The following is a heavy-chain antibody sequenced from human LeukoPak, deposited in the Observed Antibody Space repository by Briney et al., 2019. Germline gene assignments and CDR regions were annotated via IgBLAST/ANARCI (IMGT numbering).Heavy chain of an antibody. V-gene: IGHV1-58*01. J-gene: IGHJ4*02. CDR3: AADRIWKYLYHFDY. D-gene: IGHD3-16*01. CDR1: GFTFTSSA. CDR2: VVVGSGNT. Sequence: ASVKVSCKASGFTFTSSAVQWVRQARGQRLEWVGWVVVGSGNTNYAQNFQGRVTITRDMSASTVYMELSSLRSEDTAVYYCAADRIWKYLYHFDYWGQGTLVTVSS.